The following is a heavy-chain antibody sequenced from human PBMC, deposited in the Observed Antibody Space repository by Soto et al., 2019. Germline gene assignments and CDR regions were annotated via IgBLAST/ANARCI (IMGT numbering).Heavy chain of an antibody. CDR3: ARDPGYSYGYN. CDR2: INAGNGNT. Sequence: QVQLVQSGAEVKKPGASVKVSCKASGYTFTSYAMHWVRQAPGQRLEWMGWINAGNGNTKYSQKFQGRDTITRDTSASTAYMELSSLRSEDTAVDYCARDPGYSYGYNWGQGTLVTVSS. J-gene: IGHJ4*02. D-gene: IGHD5-18*01. CDR1: GYTFTSYA. V-gene: IGHV1-3*01.